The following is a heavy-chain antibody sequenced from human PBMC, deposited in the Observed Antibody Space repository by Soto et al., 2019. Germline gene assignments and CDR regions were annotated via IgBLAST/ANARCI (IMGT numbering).Heavy chain of an antibody. CDR2: IIPIFGTA. CDR3: ARHTYYDFWSGYYPLDYGMDV. CDR1: GGTFSSYA. D-gene: IGHD3-3*01. V-gene: IGHV1-69*13. Sequence: SVKVSCKASGGTFSSYAISWVLQAPGQGLEWMGGIIPIFGTANYAQKFQGRVTITADESTSTAYMELRSLRSDDTAVYYCARHTYYDFWSGYYPLDYGMDVWGQGTTVTVSS. J-gene: IGHJ6*02.